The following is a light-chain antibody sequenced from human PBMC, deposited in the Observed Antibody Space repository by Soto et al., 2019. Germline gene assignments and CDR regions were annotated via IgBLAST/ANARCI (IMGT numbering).Light chain of an antibody. CDR2: AAS. V-gene: IGKV1-39*01. CDR1: QSINSY. Sequence: DIQMTQSPSSQSASVGDRVTITCRASQSINSYLNWYQQKPGKAPKLLIYAASSLQSGVPSRFSGSGSEPDLALTISSLQPDDFATYYRQQSFSTPRTFGQGTRVEI. J-gene: IGKJ1*01. CDR3: QQSFSTPRT.